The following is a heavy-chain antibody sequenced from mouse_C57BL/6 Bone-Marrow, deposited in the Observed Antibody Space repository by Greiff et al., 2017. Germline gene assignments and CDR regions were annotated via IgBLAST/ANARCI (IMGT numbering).Heavy chain of an antibody. J-gene: IGHJ1*03. CDR1: GYTFTSYG. CDR3: ARGDSYGYDGDASYWYFDV. CDR2: IYPRSGNT. V-gene: IGHV1-81*01. Sequence: VKLQQSGAELARPGASVKLSCKASGYTFTSYGISWVKQRTGQGLEWIGEIYPRSGNTYYNEKFKGKATLTADKSSSTAYMELRSLTSEDSAVYFCARGDSYGYDGDASYWYFDVWGTGTTVTVSS. D-gene: IGHD2-2*01.